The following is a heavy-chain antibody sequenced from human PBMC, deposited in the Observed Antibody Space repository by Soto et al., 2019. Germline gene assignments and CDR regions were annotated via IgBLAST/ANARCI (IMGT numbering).Heavy chain of an antibody. CDR3: ASTWYYDFWSGYYLDV. CDR1: GGSFSGYY. Sequence: PSETLSLTCAVYGGSFSGYYWIWIRQPPGKGLEWIGEINHSGSTNYNPSLESRVTISVDTSKNQFSLKLSSVTAADTAVYYCASTWYYDFWSGYYLDVWGQGTTVTVSS. D-gene: IGHD3-3*01. CDR2: INHSGST. V-gene: IGHV4-34*01. J-gene: IGHJ6*02.